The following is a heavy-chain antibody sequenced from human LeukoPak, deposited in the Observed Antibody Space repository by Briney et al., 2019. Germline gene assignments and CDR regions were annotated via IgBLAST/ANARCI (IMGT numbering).Heavy chain of an antibody. V-gene: IGHV3-30*18. CDR1: GFTFSSYG. D-gene: IGHD3-3*01. Sequence: PGGSLRLSCAASGFTFSSYGMNWVRQAPGKGLEWVAVISYDGSNKYYADSVKGRFTISRDNSKNTLYLQMNSMRAEDTAVYYCAKPGAPYYDFWSGYYFLDVWGQGTTVTVSS. CDR2: ISYDGSNK. CDR3: AKPGAPYYDFWSGYYFLDV. J-gene: IGHJ6*02.